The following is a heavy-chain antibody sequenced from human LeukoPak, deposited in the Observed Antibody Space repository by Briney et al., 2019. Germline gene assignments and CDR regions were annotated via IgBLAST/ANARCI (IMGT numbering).Heavy chain of an antibody. CDR2: INPNSGGT. CDR3: ARASFWESPINWFAP. Sequence: GASVKVSCKASGYTFTGYYMHWVRQAPGQGLEWMGWINPNSGGTNYAQKFQGRVTMTRDRSISTAYMELSRLTSDDTAVYYCARASFWESPINWFAPWGQGTLVTVSP. V-gene: IGHV1-2*02. J-gene: IGHJ5*02. CDR1: GYTFTGYY. D-gene: IGHD3-16*01.